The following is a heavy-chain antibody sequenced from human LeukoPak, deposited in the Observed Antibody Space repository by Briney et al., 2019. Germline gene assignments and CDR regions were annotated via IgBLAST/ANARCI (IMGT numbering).Heavy chain of an antibody. CDR2: IIPIFGTA. CDR3: ARSGGGRYYFDY. D-gene: IGHD2-15*01. J-gene: IGHJ4*02. CDR1: GGTFSSYA. Sequence: PGASVKVSCKASGGTFSSYAISWVRQAPGQGLEWMGGIIPIFGTANYAQKFQGRVTITTDESTSTAYMELSSLRSEDTAVYYCARSGGGRYYFDYWGQGTLVTVSS. V-gene: IGHV1-69*05.